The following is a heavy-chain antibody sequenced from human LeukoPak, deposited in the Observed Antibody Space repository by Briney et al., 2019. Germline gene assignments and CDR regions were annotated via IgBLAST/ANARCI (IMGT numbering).Heavy chain of an antibody. D-gene: IGHD2-15*01. CDR1: GYSFTSYW. Sequence: GESLKISCKGSGYSFTSYWIGWVRQMPGKGLEWMGIIYPGDSDTRYSPSFQGQVTISADKSISTAYLQWSSLKASDIAMYYCARRHEGYCSGGSCYWFDPWGQGTLVTVSS. J-gene: IGHJ5*02. V-gene: IGHV5-51*01. CDR3: ARRHEGYCSGGSCYWFDP. CDR2: IYPGDSDT.